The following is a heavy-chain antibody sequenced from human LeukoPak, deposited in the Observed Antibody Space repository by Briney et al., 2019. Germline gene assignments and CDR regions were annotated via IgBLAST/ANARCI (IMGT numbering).Heavy chain of an antibody. D-gene: IGHD1-1*01. CDR3: TRDYLRLEDY. CDR1: GFTFGDYA. J-gene: IGHJ4*02. CDR2: IRSKAYGGTT. V-gene: IGHV3-49*04. Sequence: PGGSLRLSCTASGFTFGDYAMSWVRQAPGKGLEWVGFIRSKAYGGTTEYAASVKGRFTIPRDDSKSIAYLQMNSLKTEDTAVYYCTRDYLRLEDYWGQGTLVTVSS.